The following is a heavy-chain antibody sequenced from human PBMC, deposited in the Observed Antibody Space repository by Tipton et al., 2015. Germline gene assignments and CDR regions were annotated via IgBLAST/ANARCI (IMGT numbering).Heavy chain of an antibody. CDR2: VFHNGDS. D-gene: IGHD2/OR15-2a*01. Sequence: TLSLTCSVSSDSISKYYWSWIRQPPGKGLEYMGYVFHNGDSNYNPSLKSRVSMSVDTSKNQFSLTLISATAADTALYYCARGDDSTSMATGFDYWGRGALVTVSS. CDR1: SDSISKYY. CDR3: ARGDDSTSMATGFDY. V-gene: IGHV4-59*08. J-gene: IGHJ4*01.